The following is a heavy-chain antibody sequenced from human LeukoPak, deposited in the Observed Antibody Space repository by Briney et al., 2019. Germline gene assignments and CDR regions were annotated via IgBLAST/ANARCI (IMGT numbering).Heavy chain of an antibody. J-gene: IGHJ1*01. D-gene: IGHD6-13*01. Sequence: GGSLRLSCAASGFTFDVYAMRWVRQAPGKGLEWVSCIRWDSGSIGYADSVKGRFTISRDNAKNSLYLQMNSLRAEDTALYYCATTQKTFIAAAGTRFQHWGQGTLVTVSS. CDR1: GFTFDVYA. V-gene: IGHV3-9*01. CDR2: IRWDSGSI. CDR3: ATTQKTFIAAAGTRFQH.